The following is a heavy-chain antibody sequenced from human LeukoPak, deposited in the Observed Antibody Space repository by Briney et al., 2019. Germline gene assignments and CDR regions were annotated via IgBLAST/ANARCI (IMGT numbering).Heavy chain of an antibody. CDR1: GGSISGYY. CDR3: ARAPYYYGSGNNGMDV. Sequence: SQTLSPTCTVSGGSISGYYWSCIRQPPGKGLEWLGYIYYSGSTNYNPSLKSRVTISVDTSKNQFSLKLSSVTAADTAVYYCARAPYYYGSGNNGMDVWGKGTTVTVSS. CDR2: IYYSGST. J-gene: IGHJ6*04. D-gene: IGHD3-10*01. V-gene: IGHV4-59*01.